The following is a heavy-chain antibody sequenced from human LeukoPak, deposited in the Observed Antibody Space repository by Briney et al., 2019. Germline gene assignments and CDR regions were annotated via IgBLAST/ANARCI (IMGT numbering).Heavy chain of an antibody. CDR2: ISDSSNYI. V-gene: IGHV3-21*01. J-gene: IGHJ4*02. CDR3: ARDYLNSWYVVIDY. Sequence: GGSLRLSCTASGFTFSSYSMNWVRQAPGKGLEWVSSISDSSNYIYYADSVKGQFTISRDNAKNSLYLQMNSLRAEDTAVYYCARDYLNSWYVVIDYWGQGTLVTVSS. CDR1: GFTFSSYS. D-gene: IGHD6-13*01.